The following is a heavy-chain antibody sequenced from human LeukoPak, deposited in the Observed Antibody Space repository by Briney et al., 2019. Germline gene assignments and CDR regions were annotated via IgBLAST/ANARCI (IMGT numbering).Heavy chain of an antibody. V-gene: IGHV3-48*03. CDR3: ARETINCGGDCYDY. Sequence: GRSLRLSCAASGFTFSSYEMNWVRQAPGKGLEWVSYIDTSGTNIYYAGSVKGRFTVSRDNAKSSLYLQMNSLRAEDTGIYYCARETINCGGDCYDYWGQGALVTVSS. CDR2: IDTSGTNI. D-gene: IGHD2-21*01. CDR1: GFTFSSYE. J-gene: IGHJ4*02.